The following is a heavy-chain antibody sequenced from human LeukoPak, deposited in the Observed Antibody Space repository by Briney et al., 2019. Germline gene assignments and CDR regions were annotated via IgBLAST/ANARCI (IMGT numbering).Heavy chain of an antibody. J-gene: IGHJ3*02. CDR2: IYSGGSI. CDR1: GFTVSSNY. V-gene: IGHV3-53*01. CDR3: ARVIPAVAGGWEDAFDI. Sequence: GGSLRLSCAASGFTVSSNYMSWVRQAPGKGLEWVSVIYSGGSIYYADSVKGRFTISRDNSKNTLYLQMNSLRAEDTAVYYCARVIPAVAGGWEDAFDIWGQGTMVTVSS. D-gene: IGHD6-19*01.